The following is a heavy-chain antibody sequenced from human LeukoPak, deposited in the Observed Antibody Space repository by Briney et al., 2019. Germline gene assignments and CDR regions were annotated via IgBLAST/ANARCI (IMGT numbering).Heavy chain of an antibody. CDR1: GGSINSYY. V-gene: IGHV4-4*07. D-gene: IGHD2-21*01. CDR2: IYTTGTT. Sequence: PETLSHTCSVSGGSINSYYWGWVRQPAGKGLEWIGRIYTTGTTNYSPSLKSRLSMSLDTSKNQFSLTLTSVTAADTAVYYCGRQGYTASCYFVDYWSPRAPDTVSS. CDR3: GRQGYTASCYFVDY. J-gene: IGHJ4*02.